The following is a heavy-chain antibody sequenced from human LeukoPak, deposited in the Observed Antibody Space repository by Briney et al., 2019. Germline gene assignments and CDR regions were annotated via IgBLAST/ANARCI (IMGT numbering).Heavy chain of an antibody. J-gene: IGHJ4*02. CDR1: GFTFSTYW. D-gene: IGHD1-26*01. V-gene: IGHV3-7*03. CDR2: IKQDGSEK. CDR3: ARDKAVGATHFDY. Sequence: GGSLRLSCAASGFTFSTYWMSWVRQAPGKGLEWVANIKQDGSEKYYVDSVKGRFTNSRDNAKNSLYLQMNSLRAEDTAVYYCARDKAVGATHFDYWGQGTLVTVSS.